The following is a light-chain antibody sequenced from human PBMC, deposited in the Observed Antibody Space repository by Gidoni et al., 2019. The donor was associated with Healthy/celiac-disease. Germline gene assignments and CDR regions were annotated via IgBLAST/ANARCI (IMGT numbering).Light chain of an antibody. CDR1: QSISSW. V-gene: IGKV1-5*03. J-gene: IGKJ1*01. Sequence: DIQMTQSPSTLSASVGDRVTITCRASQSISSWLAWYQQKPWQAPKLLIYKASSLESGVPSRFSGSGSGTEFTLTISSLQPDDFSTYYCQQYPWTFGQXTKVEIK. CDR3: QQYPWT. CDR2: KAS.